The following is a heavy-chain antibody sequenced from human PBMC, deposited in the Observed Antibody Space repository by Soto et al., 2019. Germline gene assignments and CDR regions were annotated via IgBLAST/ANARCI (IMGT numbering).Heavy chain of an antibody. V-gene: IGHV4-30-2*01. D-gene: IGHD4-17*01. Sequence: QLQLQESGSGLVKPSQTLSLTCAVSGGSISSGGYSWSWIRQPPGKGLEWIGYIYESGSTYYNPSLKSRVTISVDRSTNQCSLKLSSVTAADTAVYYCARAHYGDYGYGMDVWGQGTTVTVSS. J-gene: IGHJ6*02. CDR1: GGSISSGGYS. CDR2: IYESGST. CDR3: ARAHYGDYGYGMDV.